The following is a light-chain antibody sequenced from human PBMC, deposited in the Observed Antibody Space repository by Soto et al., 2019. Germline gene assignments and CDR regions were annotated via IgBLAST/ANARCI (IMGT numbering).Light chain of an antibody. CDR1: QSVTSS. CDR2: DAS. J-gene: IGKJ5*01. Sequence: EIVLTQSPATLSLSPGERATLSCRASQSVTSSLGWYQQIPGQPPRLLIYDASNRATGIPARFSGSGSGTDFTLTISSLEPEDFAVYYCQERTTWPPTFGQGTRLEIK. V-gene: IGKV3-11*01. CDR3: QERTTWPPT.